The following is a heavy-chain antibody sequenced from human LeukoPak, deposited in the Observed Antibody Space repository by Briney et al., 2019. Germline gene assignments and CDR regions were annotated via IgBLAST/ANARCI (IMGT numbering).Heavy chain of an antibody. Sequence: GASVKVSCKASGYTFTTYAIHWVRQAPGQRLEWMGWIYAGNGNTKYSQEFQGRVTITRDTSARTAYMELSSLRSEDTAVYYCARDHGNEAFDIWGQGTMVTVSS. V-gene: IGHV1-3*03. J-gene: IGHJ3*02. D-gene: IGHD4-23*01. CDR2: IYAGNGNT. CDR1: GYTFTTYA. CDR3: ARDHGNEAFDI.